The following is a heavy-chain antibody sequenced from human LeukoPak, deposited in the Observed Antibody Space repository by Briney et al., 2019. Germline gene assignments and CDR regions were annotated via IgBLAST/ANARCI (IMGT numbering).Heavy chain of an antibody. CDR1: GGTFSSYA. J-gene: IGHJ6*02. CDR2: IIPIFGTA. Sequence: ASVKVSCKASGGTFSSYAISWVRQAPGQGLEWMGGIIPIFGTANYAQKLQGRVTITADESTSTAYMELSSLRSEDTAVYYCARKAAAGTGHYYYYGMDVWGQGTTVTVSS. CDR3: ARKAAAGTGHYYYYGMDV. D-gene: IGHD6-13*01. V-gene: IGHV1-69*13.